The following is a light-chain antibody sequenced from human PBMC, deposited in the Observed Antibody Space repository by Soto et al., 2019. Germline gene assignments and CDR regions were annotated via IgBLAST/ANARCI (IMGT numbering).Light chain of an antibody. J-gene: IGLJ2*01. CDR3: TSYTTSSTVV. CDR1: SSDVGGYNF. V-gene: IGLV2-14*03. Sequence: QSVLTQPASVSGSPGQSITISCTGTSSDVGGYNFVSWYQQHPGKAPKVMIYDVSDRPSGVSDRFSGSKSGNTASLTISGRQAEDAAHYYCTSYTTSSTVVFGGGTKLTVL. CDR2: DVS.